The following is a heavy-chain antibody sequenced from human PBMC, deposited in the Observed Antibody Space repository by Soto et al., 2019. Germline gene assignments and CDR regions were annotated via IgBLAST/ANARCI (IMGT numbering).Heavy chain of an antibody. V-gene: IGHV1-46*01. CDR1: GYTFTSYY. Sequence: ASVKVSCKASGYTFTSYYMHWVRQAPGQGLEWMGIINPSGGSTSYARKFQGRVTMTTDTSTSTVYMELSSLRSEDTAVYYCAKSSVSSGWYSAGMDVWGQGTTVTVSS. D-gene: IGHD6-19*01. CDR3: AKSSVSSGWYSAGMDV. J-gene: IGHJ6*02. CDR2: INPSGGST.